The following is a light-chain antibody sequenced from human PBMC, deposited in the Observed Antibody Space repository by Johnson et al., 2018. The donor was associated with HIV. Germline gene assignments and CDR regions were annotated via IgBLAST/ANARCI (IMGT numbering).Light chain of an antibody. J-gene: IGLJ1*01. CDR1: TSNIGNNY. CDR3: GTWDSSLSANV. Sequence: QSVLTQPPSVSAAPGQKVTISCSGSTSNIGNNYVSWYQQFPGTAPKLVIYDNNKRPSGIPDRFSGSKSGTSATLGITGLQNGDEADYYCGTWDSSLSANVVGTGTKVTFL. V-gene: IGLV1-51*01. CDR2: DNN.